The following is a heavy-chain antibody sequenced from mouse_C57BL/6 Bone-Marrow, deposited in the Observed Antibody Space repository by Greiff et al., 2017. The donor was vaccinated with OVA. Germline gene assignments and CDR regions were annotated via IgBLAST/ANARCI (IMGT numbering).Heavy chain of an antibody. V-gene: IGHV5-6*01. CDR1: GFTFSSYG. CDR3: ARPHNWAYAMDY. D-gene: IGHD4-1*02. Sequence: EVQLVESGGDLVKPGGSLKLSCAASGFTFSSYGMSWVRQTPDKRLEWVATISSGGSYTYSPDSVKGRFTISRDNAKNTLYLQMSSLKSEDTAMYYCARPHNWAYAMDYWGQGTSVTVSS. CDR2: ISSGGSYT. J-gene: IGHJ4*01.